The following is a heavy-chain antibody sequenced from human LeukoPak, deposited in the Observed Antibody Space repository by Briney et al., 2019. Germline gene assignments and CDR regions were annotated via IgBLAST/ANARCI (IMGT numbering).Heavy chain of an antibody. CDR1: GGXVSSTTYY. CDR3: ARYVVYGSGKYYFDY. D-gene: IGHD3-10*01. V-gene: IGHV4-39*01. Sequence: PSETLSLTCTVSGGXVSSTTYYRSWIRQPPGKGLEWIASINYSGSTYYNPSLKSRVTISVDTSENQFSLKLSSVTAAGTAVYYCARYVVYGSGKYYFDYWGQGTLVTVSS. CDR2: INYSGST. J-gene: IGHJ4*02.